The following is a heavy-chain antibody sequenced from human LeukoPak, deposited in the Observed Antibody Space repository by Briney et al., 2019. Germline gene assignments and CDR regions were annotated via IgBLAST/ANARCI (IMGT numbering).Heavy chain of an antibody. D-gene: IGHD2-2*01. CDR2: IYYSGST. V-gene: IGHV4-59*01. CDR3: ARDAYCSCTSCYPSN. J-gene: IGHJ4*02. CDR1: GGSISSYY. Sequence: PSETLSLTCTDSGGSISSYYWSWIRQPPGKGLEWIGYIYYSGSTNYNPSLKSRVTISVDTSKNQFSLKLSSVTAADTAVYYCARDAYCSCTSCYPSNWGQGTLVTVSS.